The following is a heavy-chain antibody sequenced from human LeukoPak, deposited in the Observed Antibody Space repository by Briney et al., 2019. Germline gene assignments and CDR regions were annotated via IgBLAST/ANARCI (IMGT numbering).Heavy chain of an antibody. CDR3: AKAGPRQWLVGLLDY. CDR1: GFTFSDYY. V-gene: IGHV3-11*04. CDR2: ISSSGSLI. D-gene: IGHD6-19*01. Sequence: PGGSLRLSCAASGFTFSDYYMNWIRQSPGKGLEWISYISSSGSLIYYADSVKGRFTVSRDNSKNTLYLQMNSPRAEDTAVYYCAKAGPRQWLVGLLDYWGQGTLVTVSS. J-gene: IGHJ4*02.